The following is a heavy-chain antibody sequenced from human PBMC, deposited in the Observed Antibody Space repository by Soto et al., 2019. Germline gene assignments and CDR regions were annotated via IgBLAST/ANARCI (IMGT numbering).Heavy chain of an antibody. CDR3: ARDHSILSSSSPDH. Sequence: VASVKVSCKASGYTFTSYGISWVRQAPGQGLEWMGWTSAYTGNTNYAQKLQGRVTMTTDTYTLTAYMKLMSLTSDDKAVYYWARDHSILSSSSPDHWVQGTLGTVSS. D-gene: IGHD6-6*01. CDR1: GYTFTSYG. J-gene: IGHJ4*02. CDR2: TSAYTGNT. V-gene: IGHV1-18*04.